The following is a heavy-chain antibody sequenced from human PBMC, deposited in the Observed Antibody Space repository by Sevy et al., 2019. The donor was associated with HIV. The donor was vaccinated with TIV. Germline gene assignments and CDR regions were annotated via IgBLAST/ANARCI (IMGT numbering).Heavy chain of an antibody. CDR1: GFDFSIYS. V-gene: IGHV3-23*01. CDR3: AREGCTKPHDY. CDR2: LSFGCGKI. D-gene: IGHD2-8*01. J-gene: IGHJ4*02. Sequence: GGSLRLSCAASGFDFSIYSMSWVRQAPGKGLEWVSTLSFGCGKINYADSVKGRFTISRDNSKSSVYLQMKNMRVEDTDVYYCAREGCTKPHDYWGQGTLVTVSS.